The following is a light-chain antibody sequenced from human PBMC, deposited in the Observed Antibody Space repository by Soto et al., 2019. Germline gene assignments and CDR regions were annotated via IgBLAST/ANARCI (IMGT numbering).Light chain of an antibody. CDR3: QQRSNWPLT. Sequence: EIVLTQSPATLSLSPGERATLSCRASQSVSSYLAWYQQKPGQAPRLLIYDASNRATGIPARFSGSGSGTGFTLTISSLESEDFVVYYCQQRSNWPLTFGGGAKVDI. J-gene: IGKJ4*01. V-gene: IGKV3-11*01. CDR1: QSVSSY. CDR2: DAS.